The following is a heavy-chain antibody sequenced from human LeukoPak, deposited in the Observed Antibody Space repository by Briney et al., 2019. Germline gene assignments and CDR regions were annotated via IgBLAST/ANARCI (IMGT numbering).Heavy chain of an antibody. D-gene: IGHD3-22*01. CDR2: INHSGST. CDR1: GGSFSGYY. J-gene: IGHJ4*02. CDR3: ARASVVVTADY. Sequence: SETLSLTCAVYGGSFSGYYWSWIRQPPGKGLELIGEINHSGSTNYNPSLKSRVTISVDTSKNQFSLKLSSVTAADTAVYYCARASVVVTADYWGQGTLVTVSS. V-gene: IGHV4-34*01.